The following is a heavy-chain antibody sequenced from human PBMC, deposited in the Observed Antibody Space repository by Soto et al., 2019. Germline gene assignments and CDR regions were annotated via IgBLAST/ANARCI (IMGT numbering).Heavy chain of an antibody. V-gene: IGHV4-59*08. Sequence: QVQLQESGPGLVKPSETLSLTCTVSGGSISSYYWSWIRQPPGKGLEWIGYIYYSGSTNYNPSLKSRVTISVDTSKNQCSLKLSSVTAADTAVYYCARGDLIAVAGTYYYYGMDVWGQGTTVTVSS. CDR1: GGSISSYY. J-gene: IGHJ6*02. CDR3: ARGDLIAVAGTYYYYGMDV. CDR2: IYYSGST. D-gene: IGHD6-19*01.